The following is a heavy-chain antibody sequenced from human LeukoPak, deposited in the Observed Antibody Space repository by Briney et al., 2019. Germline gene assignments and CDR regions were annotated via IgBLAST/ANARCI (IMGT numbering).Heavy chain of an antibody. J-gene: IGHJ3*02. V-gene: IGHV7-4-1*02. CDR2: IYTNTGNP. D-gene: IGHD3-22*01. CDR1: GYTFTSYA. CDR3: ARVYYYDSRRVAFDI. Sequence: ASVKVSCKASGYTFTSYAMNWVRQAPGQGLEWMGWIYTNTGNPTYAQGFTGRFIFSLDTSVSTAYLQISSLKAEDTAVYYCARVYYYDSRRVAFDIWGQGTMVTVSS.